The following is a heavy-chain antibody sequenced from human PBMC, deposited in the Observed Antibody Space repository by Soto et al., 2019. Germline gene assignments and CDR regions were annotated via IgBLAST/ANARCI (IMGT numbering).Heavy chain of an antibody. CDR2: ISSRSSTI. CDR3: ARAIAVGSTSLDY. D-gene: IGHD6-19*01. CDR1: GFSFSTYN. Sequence: GGSLRLSCAASGFSFSTYNMNWVRQAPGRGLEWVSYISSRSSTIYHADSVKGRFTISRDNAKNSLYLQMDSLRDEDTAVYFCARAIAVGSTSLDYWGLGTRVTVSA. J-gene: IGHJ4*02. V-gene: IGHV3-48*02.